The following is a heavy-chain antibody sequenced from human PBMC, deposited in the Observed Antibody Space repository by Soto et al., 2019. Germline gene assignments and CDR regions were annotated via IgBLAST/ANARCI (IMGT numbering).Heavy chain of an antibody. CDR3: ARDGYSGRSDGFDI. Sequence: QVQLVESGGGVVQPGRSLRLSCAASGFTFGAYSMHWVRQPPGKGLEWVAVISYDGKNERYTDPVKGRFTVTRDNSKSTMYLQMNSLRSEDTAVYYCARDGYSGRSDGFDIWGQGTRVTVSS. D-gene: IGHD1-26*01. J-gene: IGHJ3*02. V-gene: IGHV3-30*04. CDR1: GFTFGAYS. CDR2: ISYDGKNE.